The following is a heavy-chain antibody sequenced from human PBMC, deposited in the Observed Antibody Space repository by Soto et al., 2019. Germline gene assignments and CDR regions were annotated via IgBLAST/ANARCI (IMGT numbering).Heavy chain of an antibody. D-gene: IGHD2-15*01. CDR2: IIPIYGIS. CDR3: ARDLGGCSAGSCRYNWLDS. CDR1: GDTFTNYA. V-gene: IGHV1-69*17. J-gene: IGHJ5*01. Sequence: QVQLVQYGAEVKKPGASVNVSCKASGDTFTNYAISWARQAPGQGLDWMGGIIPIYGISHYAQKFQDRVTITADTSTSTADMELSSLRPEDTAVYYCARDLGGCSAGSCRYNWLDSWGQGTLVTVSS.